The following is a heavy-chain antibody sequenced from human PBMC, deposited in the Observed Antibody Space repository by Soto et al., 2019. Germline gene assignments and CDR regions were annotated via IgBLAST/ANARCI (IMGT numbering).Heavy chain of an antibody. V-gene: IGHV1-69*06. D-gene: IGHD3-10*01. Sequence: SVKVSCKASGCIFSSFTISWVRQAPGQGLEWLGGIIPIFDAPTYAQNFQGRVTTTADKSTNTVYMELSSLRSEDTAVYYCATHGATTMARGAMKHYYYVMDVWGQGTTVTVSS. J-gene: IGHJ6*02. CDR1: GCIFSSFT. CDR2: IIPIFDAP. CDR3: ATHGATTMARGAMKHYYYVMDV.